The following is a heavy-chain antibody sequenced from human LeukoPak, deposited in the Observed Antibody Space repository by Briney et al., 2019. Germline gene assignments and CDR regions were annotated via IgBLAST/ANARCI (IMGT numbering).Heavy chain of an antibody. CDR3: ARGPIVVVPAATRPFQH. V-gene: IGHV4-34*01. D-gene: IGHD2-2*01. Sequence: SETLSLTCAVYGGSFSGYYWSWIRQPPGKGLEWIGEINHSGSTNYNPSLKSRVTISVDTSKNQFSLKLSSVTAADMAVYYCARGPIVVVPAATRPFQHWGQGTLVTVSS. CDR2: INHSGST. CDR1: GGSFSGYY. J-gene: IGHJ1*01.